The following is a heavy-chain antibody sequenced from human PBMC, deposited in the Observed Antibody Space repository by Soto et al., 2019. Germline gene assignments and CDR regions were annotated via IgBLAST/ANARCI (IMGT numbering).Heavy chain of an antibody. V-gene: IGHV3-48*03. D-gene: IGHD3-22*01. CDR3: ARDHQYYYDSSGYLFDY. CDR1: GFTFSSYE. J-gene: IGHJ4*02. CDR2: ISSSGSTI. Sequence: EVQLVESGGGLVQPGGSLRLSCAASGFTFSSYEMNWVRQAPGKGLEWVSYISSSGSTIYYADSVKGRFTISRDNAKNSLYLQTNSMTAEDTAVYYCARDHQYYYDSSGYLFDYWGPGTLVTVSS.